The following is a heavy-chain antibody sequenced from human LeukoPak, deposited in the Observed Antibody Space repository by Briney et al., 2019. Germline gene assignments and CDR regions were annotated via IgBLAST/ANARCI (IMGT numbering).Heavy chain of an antibody. CDR1: GFTFSSYW. CDR2: IKQDGSEK. J-gene: IGHJ4*02. D-gene: IGHD5-18*01. CDR3: AKDTTPSYVDTTMVL. V-gene: IGHV3-7*03. Sequence: GGSLRLSCAASGFTFSSYWMSWVRQAPGKGLEWVANIKQDGSEKYYVDSVKGRFTISRDNAKNSLYLQMNSLRAEDTALYYCAKDTTPSYVDTTMVLWGQGTLVTVSS.